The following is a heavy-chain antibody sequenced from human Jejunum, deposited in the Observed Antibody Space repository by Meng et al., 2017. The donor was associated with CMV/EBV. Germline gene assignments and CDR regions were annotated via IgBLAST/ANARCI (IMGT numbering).Heavy chain of an antibody. Sequence: MSWVRQAPGKGLEWVANIKQDGGETYYVDSVKGRFTVSRDNAKNSVYLQMNSLRAEDTAVYYCVRDRFSGYCTGSSCPGVYYGMDVWGQGTTVTVSS. CDR2: IKQDGGET. D-gene: IGHD2-15*01. J-gene: IGHJ6*02. V-gene: IGHV3-7*01. CDR3: VRDRFSGYCTGSSCPGVYYGMDV.